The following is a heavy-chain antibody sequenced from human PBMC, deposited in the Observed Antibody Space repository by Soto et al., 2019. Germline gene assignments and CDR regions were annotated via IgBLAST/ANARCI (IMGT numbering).Heavy chain of an antibody. J-gene: IGHJ4*02. D-gene: IGHD6-19*01. Sequence: SETLSLTCAVSGYSITIGYYWGWIRQPPGKGLEWIGTIYHSGSTFYNPSLKTPVTISVDTSKNQFSLRLTSVNAADTALYYCARVDRSGWNYNFFDSWGRGTQVTVSS. V-gene: IGHV4-38-2*01. CDR3: ARVDRSGWNYNFFDS. CDR2: IYHSGST. CDR1: GYSITIGYY.